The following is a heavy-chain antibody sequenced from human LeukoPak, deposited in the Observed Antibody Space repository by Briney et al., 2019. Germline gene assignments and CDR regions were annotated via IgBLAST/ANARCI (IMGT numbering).Heavy chain of an antibody. D-gene: IGHD3-22*01. CDR3: ARENYYDSSGYPNWFDP. J-gene: IGHJ5*02. CDR1: GDSFSSVTDY. V-gene: IGHV4-39*07. Sequence: SETLSLTCTVSGDSFSSVTDYWAWIRQPPGKGLEWIASGDYSGGTYYNPSLESRVAISADMSKNQFSLKLSSVTAADTAVYYCARENYYDSSGYPNWFDPWGQGTLVTVSS. CDR2: GDYSGGT.